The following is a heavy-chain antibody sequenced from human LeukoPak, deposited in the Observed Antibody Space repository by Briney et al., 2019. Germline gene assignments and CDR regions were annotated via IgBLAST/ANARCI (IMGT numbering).Heavy chain of an antibody. CDR1: GFTVSDNY. Sequence: PGGSLRLSCAASGFTVSDNYMSWVRQAPGKGLEWVSVMYSRGDTYYADSVKGRFTFFRDISKNTLYLQMNGLRTEDTAMYYCARDAPQVPAAGVLASWGQGTLVTVSS. CDR2: MYSRGDT. J-gene: IGHJ5*02. V-gene: IGHV3-53*01. D-gene: IGHD6-13*01. CDR3: ARDAPQVPAAGVLAS.